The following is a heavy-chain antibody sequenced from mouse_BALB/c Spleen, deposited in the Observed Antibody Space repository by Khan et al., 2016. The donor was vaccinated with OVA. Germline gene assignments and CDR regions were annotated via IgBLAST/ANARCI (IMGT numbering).Heavy chain of an antibody. J-gene: IGHJ2*01. Sequence: QLKQSGAELAKPGASVKMSCKASGYTFTTYWMHWVKQRPGQGLEWIGYINPTSGYTDYNEKFKDRATLSADKSSSTAYMQLSSRTSEDYAVYYYTRGRIDYWGQGTTLTVSS. CDR3: TRGRIDY. D-gene: IGHD1-1*01. V-gene: IGHV1-7*01. CDR1: GYTFTTYW. CDR2: INPTSGYT.